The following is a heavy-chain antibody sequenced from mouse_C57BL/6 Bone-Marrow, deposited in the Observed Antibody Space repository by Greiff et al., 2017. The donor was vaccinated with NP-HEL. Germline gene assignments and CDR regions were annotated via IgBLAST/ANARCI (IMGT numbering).Heavy chain of an antibody. V-gene: IGHV5-9-1*02. J-gene: IGHJ2*01. D-gene: IGHD1-1*01. CDR2: ISSGGDYT. CDR3: TRVGSYCFDY. Sequence: EVKVVESGEGLVKPGGSLKLSCAASGFTFSSYAMSWVRQTPEKRLEWVAYISSGGDYTYYADTVKGRFTISRDNARNTLYLQMSSLKSEDTAMYYCTRVGSYCFDYWGRGTTLTVSS. CDR1: GFTFSSYA.